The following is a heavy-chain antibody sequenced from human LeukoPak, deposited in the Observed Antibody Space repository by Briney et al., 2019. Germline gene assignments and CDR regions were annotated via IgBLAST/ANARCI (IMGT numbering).Heavy chain of an antibody. V-gene: IGHV3-30*18. CDR2: ISYDGRNK. CDR3: AKAMGEYFDFRGFDS. Sequence: PGGSLRLSCAASGFTFRTYGMHWVRQAPGKGLEWVAYISYDGRNKYYADSVKGRFSMSRDNSGNTVFLQMNSLRGDDTAVYYCAKAMGEYFDFRGFDSWGQGTLVAVSS. CDR1: GFTFRTYG. D-gene: IGHD3-9*01. J-gene: IGHJ4*02.